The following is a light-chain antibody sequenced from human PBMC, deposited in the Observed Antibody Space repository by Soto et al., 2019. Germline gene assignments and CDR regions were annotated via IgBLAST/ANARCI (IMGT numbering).Light chain of an antibody. CDR1: QSVSSSY. V-gene: IGKV3-20*01. CDR2: GAS. J-gene: IGKJ1*01. CDR3: QQYGSSPWT. Sequence: EIVLTQSPGTLSLSPGERATLSCRASQSVSSSYLAWYQQQPGQAPRPLIYGASSRAIGIPDRFSGSGSGTDFTLTISRLEPEDFAVYYCQQYGSSPWTFGPGTKVEIK.